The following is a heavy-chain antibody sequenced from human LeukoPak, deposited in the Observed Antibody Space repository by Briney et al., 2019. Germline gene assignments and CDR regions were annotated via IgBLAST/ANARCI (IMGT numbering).Heavy chain of an antibody. Sequence: GGSLRLSCAASGFTFNICTMNWVRQAPGKGLEWVSSISSSCTYVYYADSLKGRFTISRDNGKHSLYLQMNSLRAEDTAVYYCAVQRVHHGFDIWGQGTMVTVSS. CDR2: ISSSCTYV. J-gene: IGHJ3*02. CDR1: GFTFNICT. V-gene: IGHV3-21*01. CDR3: AVQRVHHGFDI. D-gene: IGHD1-1*01.